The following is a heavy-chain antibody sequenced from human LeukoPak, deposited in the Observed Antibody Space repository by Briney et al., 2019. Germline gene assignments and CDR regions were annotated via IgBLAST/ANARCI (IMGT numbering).Heavy chain of an antibody. CDR2: IGVAGDT. V-gene: IGHV3-13*01. CDR1: GFTFSSYD. D-gene: IGHD6-19*01. J-gene: IGHJ4*02. Sequence: GGSLRLSCAASGFTFSSYDMHWVRQPIGKSLEWVSAIGVAGDTHYPGSVKGRFTISRENAKNTLYLQMDSLRAGDTAVYYCVRGVAGSDYWGQGTLVTVSS. CDR3: VRGVAGSDY.